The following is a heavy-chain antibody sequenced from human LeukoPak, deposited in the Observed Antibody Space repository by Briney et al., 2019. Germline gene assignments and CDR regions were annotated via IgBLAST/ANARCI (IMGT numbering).Heavy chain of an antibody. CDR1: GYTFTSYD. CDR3: ARGVASSSWYNYYYYYMDV. Sequence: ASVKVSCKASGYTFTSYDINWVRQATGQGLEWMGWMNPNSGNTGYAQKFQGRVTMTRNTSISTAYMELSSLRSEDTAVYYCARGVASSSWYNYYYYYMDVWGNGTTVTVSS. V-gene: IGHV1-8*01. D-gene: IGHD6-13*01. J-gene: IGHJ6*03. CDR2: MNPNSGNT.